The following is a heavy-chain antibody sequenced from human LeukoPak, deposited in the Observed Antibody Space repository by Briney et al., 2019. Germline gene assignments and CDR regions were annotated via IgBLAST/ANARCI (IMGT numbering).Heavy chain of an antibody. V-gene: IGHV3-74*01. J-gene: IGHJ4*02. Sequence: GGSLRLSCAASGFTFSSYWMHWVRQAPGKGLMWVSRVKNDGSNTNYADSVKGRFTISRDNAKNTLYLQMNSLGAEDTAVYYCARGDHTFWGFPHWGQGTLVTVS. CDR2: VKNDGSNT. CDR3: ARGDHTFWGFPH. CDR1: GFTFSSYW. D-gene: IGHD7-27*01.